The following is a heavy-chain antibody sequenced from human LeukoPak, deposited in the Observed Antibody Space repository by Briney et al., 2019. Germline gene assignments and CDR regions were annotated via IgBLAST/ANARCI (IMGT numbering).Heavy chain of an antibody. J-gene: IGHJ6*02. CDR1: GFIFSSYA. Sequence: GGSLRLSCAASGFIFSSYAMSWVRQAPGKGLEWVSAISGSGGSTYYADSVKGRFTISRDNSKNTLYLQMNSLRAEDTAVYYCASLDSSGYYSYYYYYGMDVWGQGTTVTVSS. V-gene: IGHV3-23*01. CDR3: ASLDSSGYYSYYYYYGMDV. D-gene: IGHD3-22*01. CDR2: ISGSGGST.